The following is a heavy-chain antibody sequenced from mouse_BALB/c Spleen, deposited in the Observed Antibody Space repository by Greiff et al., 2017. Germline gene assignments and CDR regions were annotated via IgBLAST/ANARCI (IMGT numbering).Heavy chain of an antibody. CDR2: ISSGSSTI. D-gene: IGHD1-1*01. CDR3: ARQHCGSSYDYAMDY. Sequence: DVMLVESGGDLVKPGGSLKLSCAASGFTFSSFGMHWVRQAPEKGLEWVAYISSGSSTIYYADTVKGRFTISRDNPKNTLFLQMTSLRSEDTAMYYCARQHCGSSYDYAMDYWGQGTSVTVSS. V-gene: IGHV5-17*02. CDR1: GFTFSSFG. J-gene: IGHJ4*01.